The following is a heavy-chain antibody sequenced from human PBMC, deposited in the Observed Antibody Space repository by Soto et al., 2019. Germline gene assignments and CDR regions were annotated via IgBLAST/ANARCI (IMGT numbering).Heavy chain of an antibody. CDR1: GGSFSGYY. Sequence: QVQLQQWGAGLLKPSETLSLTCAVYGGSFSGYYWSWIRQPPGKGLEWIGEINHSGSTNYNPSLKSRVTISVDTSKNQFSLKLSSVTAADTAVYYCARVPSRYSYGYGSPGNGMDVWGQGTTVTVSS. J-gene: IGHJ6*02. D-gene: IGHD5-18*01. CDR2: INHSGST. CDR3: ARVPSRYSYGYGSPGNGMDV. V-gene: IGHV4-34*01.